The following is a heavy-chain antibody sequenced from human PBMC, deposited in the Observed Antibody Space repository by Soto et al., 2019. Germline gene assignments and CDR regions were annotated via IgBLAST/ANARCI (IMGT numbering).Heavy chain of an antibody. D-gene: IGHD2-15*01. CDR3: ARGFSSELLIPYYFDY. Sequence: SETLSLACAVSGYSISSGYYWGWIRQPPGKWLEWIGSIYHSGSTYYNPSLKSRVTISVDTSKNQFSLKLSSVTAADTAVYYCARGFSSELLIPYYFDYWGQGTLVTVSS. J-gene: IGHJ4*02. CDR2: IYHSGST. CDR1: GYSISSGYY. V-gene: IGHV4-38-2*01.